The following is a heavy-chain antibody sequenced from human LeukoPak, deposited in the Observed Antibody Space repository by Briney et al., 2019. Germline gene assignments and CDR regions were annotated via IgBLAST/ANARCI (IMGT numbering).Heavy chain of an antibody. D-gene: IGHD3-22*01. CDR2: IRAKIDGGTI. CDR3: ATLTYYYDSSGYYPY. V-gene: IGHV3-15*01. CDR1: GFTFSSYA. Sequence: GGSLRLSCAASGFTFSSYAMSWVRQAPGKGLEWDGRIRAKIDGGTIEYAAPVKDRFTISRDDSKNTLYLEMNSLKTEDTAVYYCATLTYYYDSSGYYPYWGQGTLVTVSS. J-gene: IGHJ4*02.